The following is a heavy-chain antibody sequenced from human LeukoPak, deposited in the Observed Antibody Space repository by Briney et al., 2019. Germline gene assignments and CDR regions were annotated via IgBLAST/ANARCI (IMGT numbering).Heavy chain of an antibody. CDR1: GFTFSSYA. CDR3: AKLLVVPSYFDN. CDR2: ISGSGGST. D-gene: IGHD2-2*01. Sequence: GGSLRLSCAASGFTFSSYAMSWVRQAPGKGLEWVSAISGSGGSTYYADSVKGRFTISGDNSKNTLYLQMNSLRAEGTAVYYCAKLLVVPSYFDNWGQGTLVTVSS. J-gene: IGHJ4*02. V-gene: IGHV3-23*01.